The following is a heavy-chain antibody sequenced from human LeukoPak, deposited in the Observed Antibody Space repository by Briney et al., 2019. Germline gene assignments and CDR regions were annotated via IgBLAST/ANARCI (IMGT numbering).Heavy chain of an antibody. J-gene: IGHJ3*02. CDR2: INPSGGST. D-gene: IGHD6-19*01. Sequence: ASVKVSCKASGYTFTSYYMHWVRQAPGQGLEWMGIINPSGGSTSYARKFQGGLTMTRDTSTSTVYMEVSSLRSEDTAVYYCAGAGPNDAFDIWGQGTMVTVSS. CDR3: AGAGPNDAFDI. CDR1: GYTFTSYY. V-gene: IGHV1-46*01.